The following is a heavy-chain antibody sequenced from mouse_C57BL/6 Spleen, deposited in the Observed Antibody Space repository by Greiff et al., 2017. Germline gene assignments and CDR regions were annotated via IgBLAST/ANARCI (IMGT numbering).Heavy chain of an antibody. CDR2: INPGSGGT. CDR1: GYAFTNYL. CDR3: ARNWDGAMDY. D-gene: IGHD4-1*01. Sequence: SGAELVRPGTSVKVSCKASGYAFTNYLIEWVKQRPGQGLEWIGVINPGSGGTNYNEKFKGKATLTADKSSSTAYMQLSSLTSEDSAVYFCARNWDGAMDYWGQGTSVTVSS. J-gene: IGHJ4*01. V-gene: IGHV1-54*01.